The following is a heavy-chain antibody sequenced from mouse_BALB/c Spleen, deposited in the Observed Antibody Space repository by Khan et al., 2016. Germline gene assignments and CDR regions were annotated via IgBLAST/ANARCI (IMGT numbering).Heavy chain of an antibody. CDR3: ARSPYDYDVGFAY. CDR2: SDPANGNT. D-gene: IGHD2-4*01. V-gene: IGHV14-3*02. Sequence: VQLKQSGAELVKPGASVKLSCTASGFNIKDTYMHWVKQRPEQGLEWIGRSDPANGNTKYDPTFQGKATIKADTSSNTAYLQHSSLTSEDTSVYYCARSPYDYDVGFAYWVQGTLVTVSA. CDR1: GFNIKDTY. J-gene: IGHJ3*01.